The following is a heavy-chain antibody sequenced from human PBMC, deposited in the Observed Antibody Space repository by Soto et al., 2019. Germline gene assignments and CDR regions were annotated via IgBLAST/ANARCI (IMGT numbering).Heavy chain of an antibody. CDR3: AKEVRGYSYGPCDY. CDR2: ISYDGSNK. D-gene: IGHD5-18*01. CDR1: GFTFSSYG. Sequence: GGSLRLSCAASGFTFSSYGMHWVRQAPGKGLEWVAVISYDGSNKYYADSVKGRFTTSRDNSKNTLYLQMNSLRAEDTAVYYCAKEVRGYSYGPCDYWGQGTLVTVSS. V-gene: IGHV3-30*18. J-gene: IGHJ4*02.